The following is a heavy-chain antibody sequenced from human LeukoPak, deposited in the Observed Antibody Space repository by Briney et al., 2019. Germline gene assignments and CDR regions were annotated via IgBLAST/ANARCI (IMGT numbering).Heavy chain of an antibody. CDR1: GGSISSYY. Sequence: SSETLSLTCTVSGGSISSYYWSWIRQPPGKGLEWIGYIYYSGSTDYNPSLKSRVAMSLDSSKTQFSLKLSSVTAADTAIYYCARDSGATGEVRFDPWGQGILVTVSA. D-gene: IGHD3-16*01. V-gene: IGHV4-59*12. J-gene: IGHJ5*02. CDR2: IYYSGST. CDR3: ARDSGATGEVRFDP.